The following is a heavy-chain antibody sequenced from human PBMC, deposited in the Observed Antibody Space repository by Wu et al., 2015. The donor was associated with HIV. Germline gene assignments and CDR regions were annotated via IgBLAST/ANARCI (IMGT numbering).Heavy chain of an antibody. J-gene: IGHJ3*01. CDR3: AADSDYDILSSWVPDGFDV. D-gene: IGHD3-9*01. V-gene: IGHV1-69*05. CDR2: VTPMFGST. CDR1: GDIFSKYS. Sequence: QVQLVQSGAEVKKSGSSVKVSCKASGDIFSKYSINWVRQAPGQGLEWLGGVTPMFGSTNYAQKFQGRVTFTRDLSTSTAYMELSSLRSEDTAVYYCAADSDYDILSSWVPDGFDVWGHGTMVTVSS.